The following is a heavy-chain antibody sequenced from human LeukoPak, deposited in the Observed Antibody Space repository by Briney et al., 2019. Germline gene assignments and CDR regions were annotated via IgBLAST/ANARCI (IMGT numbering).Heavy chain of an antibody. J-gene: IGHJ4*02. D-gene: IGHD6-19*01. Sequence: GESLKISCKGSGYSFTIYLIGWVRQMPGKGLEWMGIIYPGDSDTRYSPSFQGQVTISADRSINTAYLQWSSLKASDTAIYYCARRLKNSNGWTFDYWGQGTLVTVSS. CDR1: GYSFTIYL. V-gene: IGHV5-51*01. CDR3: ARRLKNSNGWTFDY. CDR2: IYPGDSDT.